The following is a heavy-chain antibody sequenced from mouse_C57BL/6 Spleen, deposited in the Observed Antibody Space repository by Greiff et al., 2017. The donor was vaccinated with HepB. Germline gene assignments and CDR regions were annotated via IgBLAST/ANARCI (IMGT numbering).Heavy chain of an antibody. Sequence: QVQLQQPGAELVKPGASVKMSCKASGYTFTSYWITWVKQRPGQGLEWIGDIYPGSGSTNYNEKFKSKATLTVDTSSSTAYMQLSSLTSEDSAVDYCARGGDGYYEGFAYWGQGTLVTVSA. CDR1: GYTFTSYW. CDR2: IYPGSGST. V-gene: IGHV1-55*01. D-gene: IGHD2-3*01. CDR3: ARGGDGYYEGFAY. J-gene: IGHJ3*01.